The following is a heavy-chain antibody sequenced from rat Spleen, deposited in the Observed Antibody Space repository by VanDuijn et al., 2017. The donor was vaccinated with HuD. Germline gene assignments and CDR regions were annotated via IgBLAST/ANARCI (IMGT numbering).Heavy chain of an antibody. V-gene: IGHV5-25*01. CDR1: GFTFSNYD. CDR3: ARHGAYNNYGWFAY. CDR2: ISSGGGGT. J-gene: IGHJ3*01. Sequence: EVQLVESGGGLVQPGRSLKLSCAASGFTFSNYDMAWVRPAPTKGLEWVASISSGGGGTYYPDSVKGRFTISRDNAKSTLYLQMDSLRSEDTASYYCARHGAYNNYGWFAYWGQGTLVTVSP. D-gene: IGHD1-10*01.